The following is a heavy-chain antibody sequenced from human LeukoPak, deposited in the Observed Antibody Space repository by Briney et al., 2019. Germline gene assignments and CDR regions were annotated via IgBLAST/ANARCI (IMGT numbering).Heavy chain of an antibody. J-gene: IGHJ5*02. D-gene: IGHD5-18*01. CDR3: ARDRVDTAMGNWFDP. V-gene: IGHV1-8*01. CDR1: GYTFTSYD. Sequence: ASVKVSCKASGYTFTSYDINWVRQATGQGLEWMGWMNPNSGNTGYAQKFQGRVTMTRNTSISTAYMELSSLRSEDTAVYYCARDRVDTAMGNWFDPWGQGTLVTVSS. CDR2: MNPNSGNT.